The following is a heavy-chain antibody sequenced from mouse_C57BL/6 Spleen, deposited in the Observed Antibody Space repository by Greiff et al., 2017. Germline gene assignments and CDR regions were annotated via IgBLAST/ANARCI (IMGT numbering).Heavy chain of an antibody. Sequence: VMLVESGPGLVAPSQSLSITCTVSGFSLTSYGVHWVRQPPGKGLEWLVVIWSDGSTTYNSAHKSRLSISKDNSKSQVFLKMNSLQTDDTAMDYGARHDRDYDCHKFAYWGQGTLVTVSA. CDR3: ARHDRDYDCHKFAY. D-gene: IGHD2-4*01. CDR2: IWSDGST. V-gene: IGHV2-6-1*01. CDR1: GFSLTSYG. J-gene: IGHJ3*01.